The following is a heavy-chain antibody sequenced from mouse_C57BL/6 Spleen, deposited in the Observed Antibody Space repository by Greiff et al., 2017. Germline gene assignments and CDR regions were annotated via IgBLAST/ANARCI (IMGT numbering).Heavy chain of an antibody. V-gene: IGHV1-69*01. D-gene: IGHD1-1*01. CDR2: IDPSDSYT. Sequence: QVQLQQPGAELVMPGASVKLSCKASGYTFTSYWMHWVKQRPGQGLEWIGEIDPSDSYTNYNQKFKGKSTLTVDKSSSTAYMQLSSLTSEDSAVYYCARSPHIATIAQYYAVDWGDQGTSVAVS. CDR3: ARSPHIATIAQYYAVDW. CDR1: GYTFTSYW. J-gene: IGHJ4*01.